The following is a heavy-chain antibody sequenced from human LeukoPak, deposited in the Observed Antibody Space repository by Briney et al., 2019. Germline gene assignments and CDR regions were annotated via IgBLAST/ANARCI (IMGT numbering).Heavy chain of an antibody. CDR1: GGSISSYY. D-gene: IGHD3-16*01. CDR3: ARDRLRHPGAFDI. Sequence: KPSETLSLTCTVSGGSISSYYWSWIRQPPGKGQEWIGYIYYSGSTNYNPSLKSRVTISVDTSKNQFSLKLSSVTAADTAVYYCARDRLRHPGAFDIWGQGTMVTVSS. CDR2: IYYSGST. V-gene: IGHV4-59*01. J-gene: IGHJ3*02.